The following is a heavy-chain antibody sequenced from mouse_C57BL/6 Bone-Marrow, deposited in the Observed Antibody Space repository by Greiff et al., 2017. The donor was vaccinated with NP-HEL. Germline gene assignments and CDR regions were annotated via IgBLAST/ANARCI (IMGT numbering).Heavy chain of an antibody. CDR2: IDPSDSYT. CDR1: GYTFNSYW. Sequence: QVQLQQPGAELVMPGASVKLSCKASGYTFNSYWMHWVKQRPGQGLEWIGEIDPSDSYTNYNQKFKGKSTLTVDKSSSTAYMQLSSLTSEDSAVYYCAGGYFDVWGTGTTVTVSS. V-gene: IGHV1-69*01. J-gene: IGHJ1*03. CDR3: AGGYFDV.